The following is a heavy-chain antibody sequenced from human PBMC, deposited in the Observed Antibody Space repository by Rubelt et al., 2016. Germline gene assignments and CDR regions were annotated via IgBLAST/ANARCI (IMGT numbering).Heavy chain of an antibody. CDR2: ISYDGNNK. D-gene: IGHD3-10*01. Sequence: VQLVESGGGVVQPGRSLRLSCAASGFTFSSYAMHWVRQAPGKGLEWVAVISYDGNNKYYADSVKGRFTISRDNSKNTLYLQMNSLRAEDTAVYYCARGWGQTRGPSDYWGQGTLVTVSS. CDR3: ARGWGQTRGPSDY. J-gene: IGHJ4*02. CDR1: GFTFSSYA. V-gene: IGHV3-30*04.